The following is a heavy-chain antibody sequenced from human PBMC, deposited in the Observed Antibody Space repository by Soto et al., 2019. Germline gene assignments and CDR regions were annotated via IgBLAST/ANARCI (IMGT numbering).Heavy chain of an antibody. CDR1: GGTFSSYT. D-gene: IGHD2-2*01. CDR3: ARGNYCSSTSCPYYYYYMDV. CDR2: IIPILGIA. J-gene: IGHJ6*03. V-gene: IGHV1-69*02. Sequence: SVKVSCKASGGTFSSYTISWVRQAPGQGLEWMGRIIPILGIANYAQKFQGRVTITADKSTSTAYMELSSLRSEDTAVYYCARGNYCSSTSCPYYYYYMDVWGKGTTVTVSS.